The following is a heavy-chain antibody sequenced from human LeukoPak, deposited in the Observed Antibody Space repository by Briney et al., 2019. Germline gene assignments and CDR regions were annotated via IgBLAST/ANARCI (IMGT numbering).Heavy chain of an antibody. CDR2: IYTSGST. CDR1: GGSISSYY. D-gene: IGHD6-6*01. Sequence: KPSETLSLTCIVSGGSISSYYWSWIRQPPGKGLEWIGYIYTSGSTNYNPSLKSRVTISVDTSKNQFSLKLSSVTAADTAVYYCARTDSSSPDVAWFDPWGQGTLVTVSS. CDR3: ARTDSSSPDVAWFDP. J-gene: IGHJ5*02. V-gene: IGHV4-4*09.